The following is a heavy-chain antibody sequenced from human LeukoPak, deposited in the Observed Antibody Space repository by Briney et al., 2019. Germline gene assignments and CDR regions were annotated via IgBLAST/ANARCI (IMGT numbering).Heavy chain of an antibody. CDR3: ARHGRYGSGSYYYGMDV. J-gene: IGHJ6*02. CDR1: GGSISSYY. D-gene: IGHD3-10*01. V-gene: IGHV4-59*05. CDR2: IYYSGST. Sequence: PSETLSLTCTVSGGSISSYYWSWIRQPPGKGLEWIGSIYYSGSTYYNPSLKSRVTISVDTSKNQFSLKLSSVTAADTAVYYCARHGRYGSGSYYYGMDVWGQGTTVTVSS.